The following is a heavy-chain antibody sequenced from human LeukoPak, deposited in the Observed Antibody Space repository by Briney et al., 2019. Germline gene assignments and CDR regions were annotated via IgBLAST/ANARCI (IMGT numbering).Heavy chain of an antibody. CDR1: GGSISSGGYY. CDR3: AIGRGYGYGPSDY. V-gene: IGHV4-31*03. J-gene: IGHJ4*02. Sequence: KTSETLSLTCTVSGGSISSGGYYWSWDRQPPGKGLEWNGYIYSSGSTYYSPFVKSRSTISLDTSETQFSLKLTSVTAADTAMYYCAIGRGYGYGPSDYWGLGTLVTVSS. CDR2: IYSSGST. D-gene: IGHD5-18*01.